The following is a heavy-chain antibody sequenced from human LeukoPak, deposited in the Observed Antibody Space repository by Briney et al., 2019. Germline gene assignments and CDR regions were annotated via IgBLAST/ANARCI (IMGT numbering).Heavy chain of an antibody. CDR3: ARDRELSCGDY. CDR2: TRNKVNSYTT. D-gene: IGHD3-10*01. V-gene: IGHV3-72*01. CDR1: GFTFTSYW. Sequence: PGGSLRLSCAASGFTFTSYWMSWVCQAPGKGLGWVCRTRNKVNSYTTEYAATVKGRFTYSSAESDTSLNLPLNTPRAEHTTTYYCARDRELSCGDYWGQGTLVTVSS. J-gene: IGHJ4*02.